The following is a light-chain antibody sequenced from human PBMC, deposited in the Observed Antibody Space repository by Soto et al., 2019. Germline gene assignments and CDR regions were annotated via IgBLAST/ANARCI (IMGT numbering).Light chain of an antibody. CDR2: QDS. V-gene: IGLV3-1*01. J-gene: IGLJ2*01. CDR1: KLGDKY. CDR3: QAWDSSTVV. Sequence: SYELTQPPSVSVSPGQTASITCSGDKLGDKYACWYQQKPGQSPVLVIYQDSKRPSGLPERFSGSNSGNTATLTISGTQAMEEADYYCQAWDSSTVVFGGGTKVTVL.